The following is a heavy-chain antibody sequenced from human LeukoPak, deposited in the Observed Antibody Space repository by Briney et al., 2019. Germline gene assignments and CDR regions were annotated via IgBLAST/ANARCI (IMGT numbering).Heavy chain of an antibody. CDR2: IRYDGSNK. CDR1: GFTFSSYG. J-gene: IGHJ4*02. Sequence: PGGSLRLSCAASGFTFSSYGMHWVRQAPGKGLEWVAFIRYDGSNKYYADSVKDRFTISRDNSKNTLFLQMNNLRAEDTAVYYCATDPAVAGSGAFDNWGQGTLVTVSS. CDR3: ATDPAVAGSGAFDN. V-gene: IGHV3-30*02. D-gene: IGHD6-19*01.